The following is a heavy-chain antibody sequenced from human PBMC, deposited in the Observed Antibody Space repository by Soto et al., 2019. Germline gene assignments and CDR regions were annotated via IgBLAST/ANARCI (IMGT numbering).Heavy chain of an antibody. CDR3: RSSTSCYDESCVAV. CDR2: LHHIGST. Sequence: XTLSLTCAVSGXSISSGKYWAWILQPPVRGLEWIGSLHHIGSTHYNTSLKSLVTISVDTSNNHFSLELSSVTAADTAIYYCRSSTSCYDESCVAVWGQGTMGTVS. V-gene: IGHV4-38-2*01. D-gene: IGHD2-2*01. CDR1: GXSISSGKY. J-gene: IGHJ6*02.